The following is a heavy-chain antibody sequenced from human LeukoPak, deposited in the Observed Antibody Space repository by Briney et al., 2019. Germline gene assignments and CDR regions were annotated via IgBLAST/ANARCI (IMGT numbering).Heavy chain of an antibody. Sequence: ASVKVSCKASGYTFTTYSMNWVRQAPGQGLEWMGWINTNTGNPTYAQGFTGRFVFSLDTSVSTAYLQISSLKAEDTAIYYCARGYSGYDFFQDYWGQGTLVTVSS. D-gene: IGHD5-12*01. CDR3: ARGYSGYDFFQDY. J-gene: IGHJ4*02. CDR2: INTNTGNP. CDR1: GYTFTTYS. V-gene: IGHV7-4-1*02.